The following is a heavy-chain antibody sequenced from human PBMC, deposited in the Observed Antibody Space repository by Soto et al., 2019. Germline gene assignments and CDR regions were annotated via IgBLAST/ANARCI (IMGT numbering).Heavy chain of an antibody. V-gene: IGHV3-33*01. D-gene: IGHD1-1*01. Sequence: PGGSLRLSCAASGFSLRSSGMHWLRRAPGKGLEWVGSIWYDGTKRFYANSVKGRSTIAKDNSNNILFLQMSGLRAEDTAVFYCARDVVTAVAGSVNDVDPWGHGP. CDR3: ARDVVTAVAGSVNDVDP. CDR1: GFSLRSSG. J-gene: IGHJ5*02. CDR2: IWYDGTKR.